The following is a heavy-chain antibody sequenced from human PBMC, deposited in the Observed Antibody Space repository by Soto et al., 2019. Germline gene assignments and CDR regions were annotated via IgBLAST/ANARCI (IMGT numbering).Heavy chain of an antibody. CDR2: IRSQVSSATT. Sequence: EVQLVESGGGLVEPGRSLRLSCIASGFTFREYSMSWFRQAPGQGLGWVGFIRSQVSSATTEYAASVQGRFIISRDDSKSVAYVEMSGLKSEDTAVYYCAREQGGITRVRGDVDYWGQGTLVTVSS. D-gene: IGHD3-10*01. J-gene: IGHJ4*02. V-gene: IGHV3-49*03. CDR3: AREQGGITRVRGDVDY. CDR1: GFTFREYS.